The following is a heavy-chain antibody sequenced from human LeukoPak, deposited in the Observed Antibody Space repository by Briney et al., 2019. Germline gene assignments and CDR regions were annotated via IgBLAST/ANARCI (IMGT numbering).Heavy chain of an antibody. J-gene: IGHJ4*02. Sequence: SETLSLTCTVSNGSTTGYYWSWIRQAPGKGLEWIGFIYYGGMTNYHPSLQSRVTISIDTSNNQFSLKLTSVTAADTAVYFCARHFPPHRSGSYYFDTWSQGTLVTVST. CDR2: IYYGGMT. CDR3: ARHFPPHRSGSYYFDT. CDR1: NGSTTGYY. V-gene: IGHV4-59*08. D-gene: IGHD3-10*01.